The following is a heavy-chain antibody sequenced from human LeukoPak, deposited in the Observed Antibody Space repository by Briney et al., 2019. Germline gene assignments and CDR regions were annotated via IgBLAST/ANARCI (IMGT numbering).Heavy chain of an antibody. CDR1: GGAISSGGYS. Sequence: PSETLSLTCAVYGGAISSGGYSWSWIRQPPGKGLEWIGYIYYSGSTYYIPSLKSRVTISVDTSKNQFSLKLSSVTAADTAVYYCARGSSSWYDYWGQGTLVTVSS. D-gene: IGHD6-13*01. V-gene: IGHV4-30-4*07. CDR2: IYYSGST. CDR3: ARGSSSWYDY. J-gene: IGHJ4*02.